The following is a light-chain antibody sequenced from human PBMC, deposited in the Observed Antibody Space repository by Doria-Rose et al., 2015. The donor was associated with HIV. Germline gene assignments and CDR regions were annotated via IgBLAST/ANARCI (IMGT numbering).Light chain of an antibody. CDR3: HQYGTSWT. Sequence: DIVMTQSSGTLSLSPGERATLSRRASQSFSSTYLAWYQQKPGQAPSLLIYDGSTRATGIPDRSSASGSGTDFTLTINRLEPEDFALYYCHQYGTSWTFGQGTKVEI. V-gene: IGKV3-20*01. CDR2: DGS. CDR1: QSFSSTY. J-gene: IGKJ1*01.